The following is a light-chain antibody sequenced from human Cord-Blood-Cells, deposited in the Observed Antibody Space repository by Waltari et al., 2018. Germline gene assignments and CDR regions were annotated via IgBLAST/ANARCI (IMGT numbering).Light chain of an antibody. CDR1: SSDVGSYNL. J-gene: IGLJ3*02. CDR2: EGS. V-gene: IGLV2-23*01. Sequence: QSALTQPASVSGSPGQSITISCTGTSSDVGSYNLVSWYQQHPGKAPKLMIYEGSKRPSGVSNRFSGSKPGNTASLTIPGLQAEDGADYYCCSYAGSSTWVFGGGTKLTVL. CDR3: CSYAGSSTWV.